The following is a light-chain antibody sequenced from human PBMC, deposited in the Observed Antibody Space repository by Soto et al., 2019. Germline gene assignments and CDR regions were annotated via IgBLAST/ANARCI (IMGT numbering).Light chain of an antibody. CDR1: QNIDSG. Sequence: DIQMTQSPSTLSASVGDRVTITCRASQNIDSGLAWYQQTPGKATKLLIYKASTLESGVPLRCRGSGSWTEFTLTITSLQPDDFATYYCQQYHFFWTFGQGTRVEIK. J-gene: IGKJ1*01. V-gene: IGKV1-5*03. CDR2: KAS. CDR3: QQYHFFWT.